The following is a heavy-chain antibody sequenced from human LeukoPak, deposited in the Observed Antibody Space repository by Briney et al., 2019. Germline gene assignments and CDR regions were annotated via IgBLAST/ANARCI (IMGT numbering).Heavy chain of an antibody. Sequence: SQTWSLTCTVSGGSISSGFYYWGWIRQPAGKGLEWIGRIYTSGSTNYNPSLKSRVTISVDTSKNHFSLKLSSVTAADTAVYYCARGVTSRIAAAGDWFDPWGQGTLVTVSS. CDR3: ARGVTSRIAAAGDWFDP. J-gene: IGHJ5*02. V-gene: IGHV4-61*02. D-gene: IGHD6-13*01. CDR1: GGSISSGFYY. CDR2: IYTSGST.